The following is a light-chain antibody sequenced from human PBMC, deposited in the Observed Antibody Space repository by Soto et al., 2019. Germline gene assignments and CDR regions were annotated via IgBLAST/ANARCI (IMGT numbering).Light chain of an antibody. CDR2: GAS. CDR1: QSVSSN. Sequence: EIVMTQSPATLSVSPGERATLSCRASQSVSSNLAWYQQKPGQAPRLLIYGASTRATGIPARFSGSGSGTEFTPTISSLQSENFAVYYCQQYNNWSRTFGQETKVDIK. J-gene: IGKJ1*01. V-gene: IGKV3D-15*01. CDR3: QQYNNWSRT.